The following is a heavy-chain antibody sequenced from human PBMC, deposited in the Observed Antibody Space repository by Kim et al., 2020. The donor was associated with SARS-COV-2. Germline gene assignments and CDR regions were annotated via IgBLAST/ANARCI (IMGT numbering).Heavy chain of an antibody. CDR3: ARDRVLWFGSRGYYYGMDV. D-gene: IGHD3-10*01. J-gene: IGHJ6*02. CDR2: IYYSGST. V-gene: IGHV4-31*03. Sequence: SETLSLTCTVSGGSISSGGYYWSWIRQHPGKGLEWIGYIYYSGSTYYNPSLKSRVTISVDTSKNQFSLKLSSVTAADTAVYYCARDRVLWFGSRGYYYGMDVWGQGTTVTVSS. CDR1: GGSISSGGYY.